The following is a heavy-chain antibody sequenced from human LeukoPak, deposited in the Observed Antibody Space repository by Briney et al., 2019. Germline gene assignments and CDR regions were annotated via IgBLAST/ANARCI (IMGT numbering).Heavy chain of an antibody. V-gene: IGHV1-2*02. Sequence: ASVKVSCKASGYTFTGYYMHWVRQAPGQGLEWMGWINPNSGGTNYAQEFQGRVTMTRDTSISTAYMELSRLGSDDTAVYYCASLSIYYYDSSGYYFDAFDIWGQGTMVTVSS. CDR2: INPNSGGT. D-gene: IGHD3-22*01. CDR3: ASLSIYYYDSSGYYFDAFDI. J-gene: IGHJ3*02. CDR1: GYTFTGYY.